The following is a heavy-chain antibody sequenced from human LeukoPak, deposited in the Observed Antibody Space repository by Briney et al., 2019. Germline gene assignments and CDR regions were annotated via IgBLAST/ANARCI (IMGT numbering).Heavy chain of an antibody. V-gene: IGHV3-53*01. Sequence: PGGSLRLSCAASGFTVSDHYMSWVRQAPGQGLESVSLIYSGGTTLYADSVKGRFTISRDNSKNTLYLQMNSLRAEDTAVYYCARDRHQGAFDMWGQGTMVFVSS. CDR1: GFTVSDHY. CDR3: ARDRHQGAFDM. J-gene: IGHJ3*02. D-gene: IGHD2-2*01. CDR2: IYSGGTT.